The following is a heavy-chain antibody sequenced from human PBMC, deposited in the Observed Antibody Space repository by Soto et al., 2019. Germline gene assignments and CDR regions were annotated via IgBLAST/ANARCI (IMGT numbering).Heavy chain of an antibody. D-gene: IGHD1-1*01. CDR1: GFAFRNYA. V-gene: IGHV3-23*01. Sequence: EVQLLESGGGLVQPGGSLRLSCAASGFAFRNYAMSWVRQAPGKGLEWVSSFGGDGRTYSGGAHYADSVKGRFTISRDESKNTLYLQLSSLRAEDTAVYYCAKRGLAGTQDYYFDFWGQGTLVTVSS. CDR3: AKRGLAGTQDYYFDF. CDR2: FGGDGRTYSGGA. J-gene: IGHJ4*02.